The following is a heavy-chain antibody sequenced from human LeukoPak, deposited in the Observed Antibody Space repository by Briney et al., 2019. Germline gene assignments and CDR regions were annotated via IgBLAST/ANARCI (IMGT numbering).Heavy chain of an antibody. D-gene: IGHD2-15*01. CDR3: VREIQKFTATPGDH. J-gene: IGHJ4*02. CDR1: GGSISSGGYS. V-gene: IGHV4-30-2*05. CDR2: IYYNGVT. Sequence: SETLSLTCAVSGGSISSGGYSWSWIRQPPGKGLEWIGYIYYNGVTYYNPFLKSRVTISIDTPKNQFSLKVTSVTAADTAVYYCVREIQKFTATPGDHWGQGTLVTVSS.